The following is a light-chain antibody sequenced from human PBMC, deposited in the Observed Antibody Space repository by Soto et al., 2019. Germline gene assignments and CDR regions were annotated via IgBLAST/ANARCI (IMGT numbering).Light chain of an antibody. Sequence: QSALTQPASVSGSPGQSITISCTGSSSDVGAYHFVSWYQHHPGKAPKLILYEVTARPSGVSSRFSGSKSANTASLTISGLQADDEANYYCSSYTSSNTPYVFGTGTKVTVL. CDR2: EVT. CDR1: SSDVGAYHF. J-gene: IGLJ1*01. CDR3: SSYTSSNTPYV. V-gene: IGLV2-14*01.